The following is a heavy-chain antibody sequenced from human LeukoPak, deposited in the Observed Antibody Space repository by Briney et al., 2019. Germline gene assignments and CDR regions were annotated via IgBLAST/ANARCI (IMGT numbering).Heavy chain of an antibody. CDR2: ISSYGGST. Sequence: PGGPLRLSCSASGFTFRNYGMHWVRQAPGKGLEYVSTISSYGGSTYYADLVKGRSTISRDNSKNTLYLQMSSLRAEDTAVYYCVKDLYSYSFDYWGQGTLVTVSS. CDR3: VKDLYSYSFDY. V-gene: IGHV3-64D*09. J-gene: IGHJ4*02. CDR1: GFTFRNYG. D-gene: IGHD2-8*01.